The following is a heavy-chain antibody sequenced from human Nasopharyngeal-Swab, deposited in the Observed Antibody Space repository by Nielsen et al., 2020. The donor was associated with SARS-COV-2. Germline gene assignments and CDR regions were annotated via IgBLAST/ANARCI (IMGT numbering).Heavy chain of an antibody. CDR2: IIPIFGTA. CDR3: ARDRYDSSGPAGY. J-gene: IGHJ4*02. Sequence: ASVKVSCKASGYTFTSYYMHWVRQAPGQGLEWMGGIIPIFGTANYAQKLQGRVTMTTDTSTSTAYMELRSLRSDDTAVYYCARDRYDSSGPAGYWGQGTLVTVSS. CDR1: GYTFTSYY. D-gene: IGHD3-22*01. V-gene: IGHV1-18*04.